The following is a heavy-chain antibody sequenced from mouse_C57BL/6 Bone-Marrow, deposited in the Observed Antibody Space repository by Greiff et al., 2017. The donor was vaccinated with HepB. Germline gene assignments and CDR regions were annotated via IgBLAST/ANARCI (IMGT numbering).Heavy chain of an antibody. CDR3: TRGGDGYFDY. V-gene: IGHV1-15*01. D-gene: IGHD1-1*01. CDR1: GYTFTDYE. Sequence: QVQLKQSGAELVRPGASVTLSCKASGYTFTDYEMHWVKQTPVHGLEWIGAIDPETGGTAYNQKFKGKAILTADKSSSTAYMELRSLTSEDSAVYYCTRGGDGYFDYWGQGTTLTVSS. CDR2: IDPETGGT. J-gene: IGHJ2*01.